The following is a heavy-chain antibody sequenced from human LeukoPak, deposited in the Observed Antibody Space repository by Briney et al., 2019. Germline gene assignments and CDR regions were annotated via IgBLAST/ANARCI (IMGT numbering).Heavy chain of an antibody. J-gene: IGHJ4*02. CDR3: ARSKDGYNIYDY. CDR1: GFTFSDYA. CDR2: VSSGGDST. D-gene: IGHD5-24*01. Sequence: GGSLRLSCAASGFTFSDYAMSWVRQAPGKGLDWVSIVSSGGDSTYYADSVKGRFTISRDNSKNTVYLQMISLRAEDTAVYYCARSKDGYNIYDYWGQGTLVIVSS. V-gene: IGHV3-23*01.